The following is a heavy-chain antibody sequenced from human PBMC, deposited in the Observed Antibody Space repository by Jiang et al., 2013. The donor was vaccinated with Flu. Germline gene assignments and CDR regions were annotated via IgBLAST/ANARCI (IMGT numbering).Heavy chain of an antibody. CDR1: GGSISSSSYY. CDR2: IYYSGST. D-gene: IGHD5-18*01. J-gene: IGHJ2*01. V-gene: IGHV4-39*01. CDR3: ARLGKXGYSYGSYWYFDL. Sequence: GPGLVKPSETLSLTCTVSGGSISSSSYYWGWIRQPPGKGLEWIGSIYYSGSTYYNPSLKSRVTISVDTSKNQFSLKLSSVTAADTAVYYCARLGKXGYSYGSYWYFDLWGLAPWSLSPQ.